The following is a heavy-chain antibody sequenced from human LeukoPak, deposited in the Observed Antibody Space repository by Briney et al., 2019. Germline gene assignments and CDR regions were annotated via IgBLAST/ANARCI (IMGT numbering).Heavy chain of an antibody. CDR2: INHSGST. CDR1: GFTFINYW. Sequence: GSLRLSCAASGFTFINYWMSWVRQPPGKGLEWIGEINHSGSTNYNPSLKSRVTISVDTSKNQFSLKLSSVTAADTAVYYCARGNTTYYDILTGYYYYYGMDVWGQGTTVTVSS. CDR3: ARGNTTYYDILTGYYYYYGMDV. J-gene: IGHJ6*02. V-gene: IGHV4-34*01. D-gene: IGHD3-9*01.